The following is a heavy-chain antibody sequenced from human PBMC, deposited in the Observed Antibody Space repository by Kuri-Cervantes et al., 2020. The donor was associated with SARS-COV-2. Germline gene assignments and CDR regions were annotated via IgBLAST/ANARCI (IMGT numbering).Heavy chain of an antibody. CDR2: IYTGGSS. CDR3: ARDPSTGWSRYFYGMDV. J-gene: IGHJ6*02. D-gene: IGHD6-19*01. Sequence: GESLKISCVVSGLTVSTNYMSWVRQAPGKGLEWVSVIYTGGSSHYADSVRGRFTISRDKSKNTLYLQMNSLRVEDTAVYYCARDPSTGWSRYFYGMDVWGQGTTVTVSS. CDR1: GLTVSTNY. V-gene: IGHV3-53*01.